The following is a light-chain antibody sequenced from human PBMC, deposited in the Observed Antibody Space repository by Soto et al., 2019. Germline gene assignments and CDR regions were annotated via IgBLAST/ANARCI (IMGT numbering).Light chain of an antibody. CDR2: DAS. J-gene: IGKJ2*01. Sequence: EIVMTQSPATLSLSPEERATLSCRASQTIDNTLAWYQRKPGQAPRLLIYDASTRATGVPARFSGSGSGTDFTLTISSLQSADFAVYYCQHYNYWPYTFGQGTKVDIK. CDR3: QHYNYWPYT. V-gene: IGKV3-15*01. CDR1: QTIDNT.